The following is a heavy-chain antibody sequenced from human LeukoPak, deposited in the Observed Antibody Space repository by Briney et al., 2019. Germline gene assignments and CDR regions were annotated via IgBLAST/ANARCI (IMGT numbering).Heavy chain of an antibody. CDR2: IYSGGST. D-gene: IGHD2-15*01. CDR3: ARDLTRYCSGGSCYHRYGMDV. J-gene: IGHJ6*02. CDR1: GFTVSSNY. Sequence: PGGSLRLSCAASGFTVSSNYMSWVRPAPGKGLEWVSVIYSGGSTYYADSVKGRFTISRDNSKNTLYLQMNSLRAEVTAVYYCARDLTRYCSGGSCYHRYGMDVWGQGTTVTVSS. V-gene: IGHV3-53*01.